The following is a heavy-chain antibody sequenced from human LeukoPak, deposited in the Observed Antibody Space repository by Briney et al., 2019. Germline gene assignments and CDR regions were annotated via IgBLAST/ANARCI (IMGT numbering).Heavy chain of an antibody. V-gene: IGHV3-23*01. Sequence: PGGSLRLSCAASGFTFRSYAMSGVRPAPGKGGEGVSAISASGGSPFYADSVKGRFTISRDISKNTLNLHLTSLRVEDTAVYYCAKDGMSMDSSWFDYWGQGTLVTVSS. D-gene: IGHD6-13*01. CDR1: GFTFRSYA. CDR3: AKDGMSMDSSWFDY. J-gene: IGHJ4*02. CDR2: ISASGGSP.